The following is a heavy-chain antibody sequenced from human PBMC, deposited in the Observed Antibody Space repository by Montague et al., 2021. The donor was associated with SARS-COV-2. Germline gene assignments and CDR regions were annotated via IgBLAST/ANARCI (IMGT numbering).Heavy chain of an antibody. CDR1: GFTFSGCG. J-gene: IGHJ4*02. D-gene: IGHD1-14*01. V-gene: IGHV3-23*01. CDR3: AKSLLGVGTTGMDF. CDR2: ISGVSTGT. Sequence: SLRLSCAASGFTFSGCGMYWVRRAPRKGLEWLSSISGVSTGTYYADSVKGRFTISRDNSRDTLYLQMSSLRAEDTAIYYCAKSLLGVGTTGMDFWGQGTLVTVSS.